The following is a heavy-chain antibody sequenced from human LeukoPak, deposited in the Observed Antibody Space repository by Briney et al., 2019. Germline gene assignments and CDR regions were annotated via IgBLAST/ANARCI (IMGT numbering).Heavy chain of an antibody. Sequence: SETLSLTCTVSGGSISSSSYYWGWIRQPPGKGLEWIGSIYYSGSTYYNPSLKSRVTISVDRSKNQFSLKLSSVTAADTAVYYCARSGVSTSRGNFDYWGQGTLVTVSS. V-gene: IGHV4-39*07. CDR1: GGSISSSSYY. J-gene: IGHJ4*02. D-gene: IGHD2-2*01. CDR3: ARSGVSTSRGNFDY. CDR2: IYYSGST.